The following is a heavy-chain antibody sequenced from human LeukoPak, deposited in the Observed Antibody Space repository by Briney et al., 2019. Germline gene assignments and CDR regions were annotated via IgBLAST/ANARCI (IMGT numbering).Heavy chain of an antibody. J-gene: IGHJ4*02. V-gene: IGHV3-23*01. CDR3: ARGPTYGSRSDFLES. Sequence: GGSLRLSCAASGFTFSSYAMSWVRQAPGKGLEWVSAIGGSGDYTYYADSVKGRFTISTDNAKNSLYLQMNSLRVEDTAVYYCARGPTYGSRSDFLESWGLGTLVTVSS. CDR1: GFTFSSYA. CDR2: IGGSGDYT. D-gene: IGHD3-10*01.